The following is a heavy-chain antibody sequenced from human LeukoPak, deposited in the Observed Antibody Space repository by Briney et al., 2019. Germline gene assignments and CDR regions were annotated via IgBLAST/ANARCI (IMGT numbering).Heavy chain of an antibody. Sequence: PGGSLRLSCVASGFSFSNSGVHWVRQAPGKGLEWVAVISYDGRNIYYADSVQGRFTISRDNSKHTLYLQMNSLRPEDTAVYYCAKEQSLSSGYYYVSWDYWGQGTQVTVSS. D-gene: IGHD3-22*01. V-gene: IGHV3-30*18. CDR1: GFSFSNSG. CDR2: ISYDGRNI. CDR3: AKEQSLSSGYYYVSWDY. J-gene: IGHJ4*02.